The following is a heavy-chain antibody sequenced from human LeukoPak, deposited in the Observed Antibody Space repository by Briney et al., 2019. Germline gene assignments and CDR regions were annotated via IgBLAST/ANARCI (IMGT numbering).Heavy chain of an antibody. D-gene: IGHD3-22*01. V-gene: IGHV3-23*01. CDR2: ISASYGST. CDR3: AKDYYYDPVDAFDV. CDR1: GFTFTHYA. J-gene: IGHJ3*01. Sequence: GGSLRLSCAASGFTFTHYAMNWVRQAPGKGLEWVSCISASYGSTYYADSVKGRFTISRDNSKNTLYLQMNSLRPEDTAVYYCAKDYYYDPVDAFDVWGQGTMVSVSS.